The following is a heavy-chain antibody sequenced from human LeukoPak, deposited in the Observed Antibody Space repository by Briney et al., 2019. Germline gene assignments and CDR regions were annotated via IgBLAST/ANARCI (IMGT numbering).Heavy chain of an antibody. D-gene: IGHD3-10*01. V-gene: IGHV3-48*04. CDR3: VRDGAVVTSGSYPWRYFQY. CDR1: GFAFGSYS. Sequence: GGSLRLSCAGSGFAFGSYSMNWVRHAPGKGLEWVSYIGHTGSITDYADSVKGRFTVSRDNAKNSLYLQMNTLRAEDTAVYYCVRDGAVVTSGSYPWRYFQYWGLGTLVTVSS. CDR2: IGHTGSIT. J-gene: IGHJ1*01.